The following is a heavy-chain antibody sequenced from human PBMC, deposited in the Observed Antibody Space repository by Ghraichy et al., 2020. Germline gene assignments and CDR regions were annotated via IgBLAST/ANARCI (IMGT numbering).Heavy chain of an antibody. V-gene: IGHV3-23*01. D-gene: IGHD6-6*01. CDR2: ISSSGSST. J-gene: IGHJ4*02. CDR3: AKRLEYSSPGGFDY. CDR1: GFTFSNYA. Sequence: GGSPRLSCAASGFTFSNYAMSWVRQAPGKGLEWVSAISSSGSSTYYAVSVKGRFTISRDNSENTLFLQMNSLRAEDTAVYYCAKRLEYSSPGGFDYWGQGTLVTVSS.